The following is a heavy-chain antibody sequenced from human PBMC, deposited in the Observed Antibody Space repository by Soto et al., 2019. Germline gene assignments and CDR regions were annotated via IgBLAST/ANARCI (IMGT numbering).Heavy chain of an antibody. CDR3: STRAYDTNGYYRFEP. V-gene: IGHV4-34*01. D-gene: IGHD3-22*01. CDR1: GGSFSGHS. CDR2: INHSGRV. J-gene: IGHJ5*01. Sequence: SATLSLTCAVYGGSFSGHSWTWIRQSPGKGLEWIGDINHSGRVNYSPSLKSRVTISLDTSKNQFSLTLSAVTAADTAMYYCSTRAYDTNGYYRFEPWGQGTLVTVAS.